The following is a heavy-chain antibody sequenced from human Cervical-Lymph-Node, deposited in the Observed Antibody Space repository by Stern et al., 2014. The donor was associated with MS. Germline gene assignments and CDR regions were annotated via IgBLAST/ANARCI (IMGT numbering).Heavy chain of an antibody. CDR1: GYTFTGYY. Sequence: QMQLVQSGAEVKKPGASVKVSCKASGYTFTGYYMHWVRQAPGQGLEWMGWINPNSGGTNYAQKFQGWVTMTRDTSISTAYMELSRLRSDDTAVYYCARENNNWNDLYGMDVWGQGTTVTVSS. J-gene: IGHJ6*02. CDR2: INPNSGGT. V-gene: IGHV1-2*04. D-gene: IGHD1-1*01. CDR3: ARENNNWNDLYGMDV.